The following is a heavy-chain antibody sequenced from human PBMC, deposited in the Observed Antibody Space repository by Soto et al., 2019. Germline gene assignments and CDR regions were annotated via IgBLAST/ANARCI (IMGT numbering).Heavy chain of an antibody. V-gene: IGHV3-23*01. CDR2: ISGSGGST. D-gene: IGHD6-19*01. Sequence: EGQLLESGGRLVQPGGSLRLSCAASGFTFSSYAMSWVRQAPGKGLEWVSAISGSGGSTYYADSVKGRFTISRDNSKNTLFLQMNSLRAEDTAVYYCAKKVAGSEPFQHWGQGTLVTVSS. CDR3: AKKVAGSEPFQH. J-gene: IGHJ1*01. CDR1: GFTFSSYA.